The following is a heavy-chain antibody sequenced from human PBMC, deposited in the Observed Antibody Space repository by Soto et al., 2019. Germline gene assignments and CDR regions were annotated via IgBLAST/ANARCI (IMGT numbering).Heavy chain of an antibody. D-gene: IGHD7-27*01. Sequence: PSETLSLTGTVSGGSISSGGYYWSWIRQHPGKGLEWIGYIYYSGSTYYNPSLKSRVTISVDTSKNQFSLKLSSVSAADTAVYYCARGLSGDKVDYWSQGTLVTVSS. CDR3: ARGLSGDKVDY. V-gene: IGHV4-31*03. CDR1: GGSISSGGYY. CDR2: IYYSGST. J-gene: IGHJ4*02.